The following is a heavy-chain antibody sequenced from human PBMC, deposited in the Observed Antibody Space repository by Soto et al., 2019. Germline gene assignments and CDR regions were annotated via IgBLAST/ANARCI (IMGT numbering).Heavy chain of an antibody. CDR1: GYTFTGYY. Sequence: EASVKVSCKASGYTFTGYYMHWVRQAPGQGLEWMGWINPNSGGTNYAQKFQGWVTMTRDTSISTAYMELSRLRSDDTAVYYCARGNIAARWYYFDYWGQGTLVTVSS. CDR2: INPNSGGT. V-gene: IGHV1-2*04. J-gene: IGHJ4*02. CDR3: ARGNIAARWYYFDY. D-gene: IGHD6-6*01.